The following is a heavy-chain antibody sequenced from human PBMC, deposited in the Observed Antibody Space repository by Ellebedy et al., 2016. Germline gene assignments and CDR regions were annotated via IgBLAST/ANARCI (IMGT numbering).Heavy chain of an antibody. Sequence: SETLSLXXSVSGGSINNYYWSWIRQPPGKGLEWIGYVYYRASPRCNPSLGSRVTVSADTSKNQFSLRLSSVTPADTAVYYCARVLRQRYSNTVWKSTYYYYAMDVWGQGTTVTVSS. CDR2: VYYRASP. D-gene: IGHD6-13*01. J-gene: IGHJ6*02. CDR3: ARVLRQRYSNTVWKSTYYYYAMDV. V-gene: IGHV4-59*01. CDR1: GGSINNYY.